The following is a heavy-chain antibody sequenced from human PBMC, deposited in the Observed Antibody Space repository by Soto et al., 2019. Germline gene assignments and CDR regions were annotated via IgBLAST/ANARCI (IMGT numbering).Heavy chain of an antibody. V-gene: IGHV3-48*02. CDR3: ARVSPPDYYGSGSYHEDYGMDV. CDR2: ISSSSSTI. D-gene: IGHD3-10*01. CDR1: GFTFSSYS. Sequence: VGSLRLSCAASGFTFSSYSMNWVRQAPGKGLEWVSYISSSSSTIYYADSVKGRFTISRDNAKNSLYLQMNSLRDEDAAVYYCARVSPPDYYGSGSYHEDYGMDVWGQGTTVTVSX. J-gene: IGHJ6*02.